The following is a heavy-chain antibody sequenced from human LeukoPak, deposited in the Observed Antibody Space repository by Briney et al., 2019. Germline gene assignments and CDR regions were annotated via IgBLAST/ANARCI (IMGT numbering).Heavy chain of an antibody. CDR1: GGSISSTDYY. CDR3: ARQHTGFDSNFV. V-gene: IGHV4-39*01. J-gene: IGHJ4*02. Sequence: SETLSLTCKVSGGSISSTDYYWGWVRQPPGKGLEWIGSIYYTGYTNYSPSLGSRVTISVDSSKNRFSLRLNSVTAADTAIYYCARQHTGFDSNFVWGQGTLVTVSS. D-gene: IGHD3-22*01. CDR2: IYYTGYT.